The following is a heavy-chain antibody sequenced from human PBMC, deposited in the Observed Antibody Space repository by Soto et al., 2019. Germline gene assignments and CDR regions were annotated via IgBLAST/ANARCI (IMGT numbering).Heavy chain of an antibody. J-gene: IGHJ6*02. CDR3: ASGRGYDLDYGMDV. CDR1: GYTFTSYD. V-gene: IGHV1-8*01. Sequence: QVQLVQSGAEVKKPGASVKVSCKASGYTFTSYDINWVRQATGQGLEWMGWMNPNSSNTGYAQKFQGRVTMTRNTSISTAYMELSSLGSENTAVYYCASGRGYDLDYGMDVWGQGTTVTVSS. D-gene: IGHD5-12*01. CDR2: MNPNSSNT.